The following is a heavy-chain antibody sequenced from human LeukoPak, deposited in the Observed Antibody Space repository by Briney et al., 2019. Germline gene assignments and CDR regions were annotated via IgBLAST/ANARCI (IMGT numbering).Heavy chain of an antibody. CDR1: GCTFTGYY. J-gene: IGHJ5*02. CDR3: ARVRYYDFWSDNWFDP. D-gene: IGHD3-3*01. CDR2: INPNSGGT. Sequence: GASVKVSCKASGCTFTGYYMHWVRQAPGQGLEWMGRINPNSGGTNYAQKFQGRVTMTRDTSISTAYMKLSRLRSDDTAVYYCARVRYYDFWSDNWFDPWGQGTLVTVSS. V-gene: IGHV1-2*06.